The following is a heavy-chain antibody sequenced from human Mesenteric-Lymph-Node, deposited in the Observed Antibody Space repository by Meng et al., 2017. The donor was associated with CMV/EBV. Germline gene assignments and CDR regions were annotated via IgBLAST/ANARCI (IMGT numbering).Heavy chain of an antibody. J-gene: IGHJ4*02. D-gene: IGHD3-9*01. CDR1: GGSFSGYY. CDR2: INHSGST. CDR3: ARGSSYDILTGYFDY. V-gene: IGHV4-34*01. Sequence: VQFTQWGGGLLKPPGPLSVTCAVYGGSFSGYYWNWIRQSPEKGLEWIGEINHSGSTTYNPSFTSRIIISVDTSTNQISLNMSSVTAADTAVYYCARGSSYDILTGYFDYWGQGALVTVSS.